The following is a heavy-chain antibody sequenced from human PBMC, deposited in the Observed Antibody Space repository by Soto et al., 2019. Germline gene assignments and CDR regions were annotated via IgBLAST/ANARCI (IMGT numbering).Heavy chain of an antibody. CDR1: GGTFSSYA. Sequence: QVQLVQSGAEVKKPGSSVKVSCKASGGTFSSYAISWVRQAPGQGLEWMGGIIPIFGTANYAQKFQGRVTITADESTSTAYMELSRLRSEDTAVYYFARDSGWAGDYGPPRPSYYFYYWGQGTLVTVSS. J-gene: IGHJ4*02. V-gene: IGHV1-69*01. CDR3: ARDSGWAGDYGPPRPSYYFYY. D-gene: IGHD4-17*01. CDR2: IIPIFGTA.